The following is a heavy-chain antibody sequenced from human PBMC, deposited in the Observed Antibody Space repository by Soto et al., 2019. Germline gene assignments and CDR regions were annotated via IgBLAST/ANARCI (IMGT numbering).Heavy chain of an antibody. Sequence: QVQLVESGGGVVQPGRSLRLSCAASGFTFSSYGMHWVRQAPGKGLEWVAVISYDGSNKYYADSVKGRFTISRDNSKNTLYLQMNSLRAEDTAVYYCAEETRVVVTAMAAFDIWGQGTKDIVSS. D-gene: IGHD2-21*02. V-gene: IGHV3-30*18. CDR3: AEETRVVVTAMAAFDI. J-gene: IGHJ3*02. CDR1: GFTFSSYG. CDR2: ISYDGSNK.